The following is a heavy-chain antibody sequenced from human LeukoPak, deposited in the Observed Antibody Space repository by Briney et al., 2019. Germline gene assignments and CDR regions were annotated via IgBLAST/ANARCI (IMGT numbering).Heavy chain of an antibody. V-gene: IGHV1-2*06. CDR1: GYTFTGYY. CDR3: ARDRGAGYCSGGSCYYSDRSDAFDI. CDR2: INPNSGGT. Sequence: ASVKVSCKASGYTFTGYYMHWVRQAPGQGLEWMGRINPNSGGTNYAQKFQGRVTMTRDTSISTAYMELSRLRSDDTAVYYCARDRGAGYCSGGSCYYSDRSDAFDIWGQGTMVTVSS. D-gene: IGHD2-15*01. J-gene: IGHJ3*02.